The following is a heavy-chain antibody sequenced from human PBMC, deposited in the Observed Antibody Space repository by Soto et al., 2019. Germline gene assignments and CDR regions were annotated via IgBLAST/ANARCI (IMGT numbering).Heavy chain of an antibody. Sequence: VQLLESGGGLVQPGGSLRLSCAASGFTFSSYAMSWVRQAPGKGLEWVSTISGGGGSSYYADSVKGRFTISRDNSKHTLDLQMNSRRGEDTAVSYCAKGRSSVGMIYYYYMDVWGKGTTVTVSS. J-gene: IGHJ6*03. V-gene: IGHV3-23*01. CDR1: GFTFSSYA. CDR2: ISGGGGSS. CDR3: AKGRSSVGMIYYYYMDV. D-gene: IGHD7-27*01.